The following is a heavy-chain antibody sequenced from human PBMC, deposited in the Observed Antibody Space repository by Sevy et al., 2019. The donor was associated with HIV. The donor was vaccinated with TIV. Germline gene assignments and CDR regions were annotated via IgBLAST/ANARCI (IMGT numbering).Heavy chain of an antibody. J-gene: IGHJ4*02. V-gene: IGHV3-15*01. CDR1: GFTFSNAW. CDR2: IKSKIDGATR. CDR3: ALGLGKSDFDF. Sequence: GGSLRLSCAASGFTFSNAWMSWVRQAPGKGLEWVGRIKSKIDGATRDLAAPVQGRVTISRDDSRNTLYLQMNSLKIEDTAVYYCALGLGKSDFDFWGQGTLVTVSS.